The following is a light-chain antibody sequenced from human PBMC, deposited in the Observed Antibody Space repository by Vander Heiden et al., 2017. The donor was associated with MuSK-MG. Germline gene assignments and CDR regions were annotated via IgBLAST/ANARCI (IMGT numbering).Light chain of an antibody. V-gene: IGKV3-20*01. CDR1: QSVSSSY. CDR3: QQYGSSPFT. CDR2: GAS. Sequence: ELVLTQSPGTLSLSPGERATLSCRASQSVSSSYLAWYQQKPGQAPRLRIYGASSRATGIPDRFSGSGSGTDFTLTISRLEPEDFAVYYCQQYGSSPFTFGPGTKVDIK. J-gene: IGKJ3*01.